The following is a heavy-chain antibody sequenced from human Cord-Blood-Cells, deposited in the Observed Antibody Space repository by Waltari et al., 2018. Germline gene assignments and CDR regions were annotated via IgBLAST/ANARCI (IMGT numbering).Heavy chain of an antibody. D-gene: IGHD2-15*01. CDR3: ARDRAGGPTDAFDI. Sequence: EVQLVESGGGLVQPGGSLRLSCAASGFTFSSVWMSWVRQDPGKGLEWVANIKKDGSEKYYVDSVKGRFTISRDNAKNALYLQMNSLRAEDTAVYYCARDRAGGPTDAFDIWGQGTMVTVSS. CDR1: GFTFSSVW. J-gene: IGHJ3*02. V-gene: IGHV3-7*01. CDR2: IKKDGSEK.